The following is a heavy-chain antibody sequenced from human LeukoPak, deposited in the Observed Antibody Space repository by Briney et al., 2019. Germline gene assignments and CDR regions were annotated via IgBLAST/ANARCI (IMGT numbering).Heavy chain of an antibody. J-gene: IGHJ4*02. Sequence: GGSLRLSCAASGFTFSSYWMSWVRQAPGKGLEWVANIKQDGSEKYYVDSVKGRFTISRDNAKHSLYLQMNSLRAEDTAVYYCARDRGRYSGYGGNFDYWGQGTLVTVSS. CDR3: ARDRGRYSGYGGNFDY. CDR1: GFTFSSYW. V-gene: IGHV3-7*01. D-gene: IGHD5-12*01. CDR2: IKQDGSEK.